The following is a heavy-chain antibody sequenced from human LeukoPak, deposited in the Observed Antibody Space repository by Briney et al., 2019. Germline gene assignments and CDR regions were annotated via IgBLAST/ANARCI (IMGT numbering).Heavy chain of an antibody. CDR1: GFTFSTYW. CDR3: ARELAGHYYGSGSSFDY. CDR2: TREDGSEK. D-gene: IGHD3-10*01. Sequence: SGGSLRLSCTASGFTFSTYWMRWVRQAPGKGLEWVANTREDGSEKYYVDSVKGRFTISRDNAKNSLYLQMNSLRAEDTSVYYCARELAGHYYGSGSSFDYWGQGTLVTVSS. V-gene: IGHV3-7*01. J-gene: IGHJ4*02.